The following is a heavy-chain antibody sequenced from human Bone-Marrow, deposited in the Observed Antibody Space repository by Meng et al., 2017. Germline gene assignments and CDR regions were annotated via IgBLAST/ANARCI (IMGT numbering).Heavy chain of an antibody. Sequence: EAPLVETGGGLIQPGGSLRLSCAASGFTVSSNYMSWVRQAPGKGLEWVSVIYSGGSTYYADSVKGRFTISRDNSKNTLYLQMNSLRAEDTAVYYCARAGYSYGFTLDLWGRGTLVTVSS. CDR2: IYSGGST. V-gene: IGHV3-53*02. CDR3: ARAGYSYGFTLDL. CDR1: GFTVSSNY. J-gene: IGHJ2*01. D-gene: IGHD5-18*01.